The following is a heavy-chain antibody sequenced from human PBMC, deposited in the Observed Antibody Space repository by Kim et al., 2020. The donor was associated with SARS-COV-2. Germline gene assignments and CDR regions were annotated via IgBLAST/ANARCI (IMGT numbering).Heavy chain of an antibody. V-gene: IGHV4-39*01. Sequence: SETLSLTCTVSGGSISSSSYYWGWIRQPPGKGLEWIGSIYYSGSTYYNPSLKSRVTISVDTSKNQFSLKLSSVTAADTAVYYCARTPRGVDFDYWGQGTLVTVSS. CDR1: GGSISSSSYY. CDR3: ARTPRGVDFDY. J-gene: IGHJ4*02. CDR2: IYYSGST. D-gene: IGHD3-10*01.